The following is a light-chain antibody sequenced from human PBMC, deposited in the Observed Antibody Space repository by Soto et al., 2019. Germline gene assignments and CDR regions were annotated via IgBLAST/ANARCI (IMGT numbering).Light chain of an antibody. CDR2: GAS. CDR3: QQYNNCLQRT. J-gene: IGKJ1*01. V-gene: IGKV3-15*01. CDR1: QSVSSN. Sequence: EIVMTQSPATLSVSPGERATLSCRASQSVSSNLAWYQQKPGQAPRLLIYGASTRATGIPARFSGSGSGTEFTLTISSLQSEDFAVYYCQQYNNCLQRTFGQGTKVESK.